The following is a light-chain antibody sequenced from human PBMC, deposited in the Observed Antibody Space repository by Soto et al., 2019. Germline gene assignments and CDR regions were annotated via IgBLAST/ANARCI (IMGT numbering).Light chain of an antibody. CDR1: QSVGSE. CDR3: QQYDKWPPYT. CDR2: GAS. Sequence: EVVMTQSPATLSVSPGERATLSCRASQSVGSELAWYQQKPGQAPRLLIYGASTRSTGIPARFSGSGSGTDFTLTISSLQSEDFAVYYCQQYDKWPPYTFGQWTKLEIK. J-gene: IGKJ2*01. V-gene: IGKV3-15*01.